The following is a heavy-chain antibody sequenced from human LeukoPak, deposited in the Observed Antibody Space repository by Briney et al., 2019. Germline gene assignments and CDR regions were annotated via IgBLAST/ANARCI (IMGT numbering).Heavy chain of an antibody. CDR1: GFTVSSSY. Sequence: PGGSLRLSCAASGFTVSSSYMSWVRQAPGKGLEWVAVIWYDGSNKYYADSVKGRFTISRDNSKNTLYLQMNSLRAEDTAVYYCARVLHYVWGSPLYYWGQGTLVTVSS. J-gene: IGHJ4*02. CDR3: ARVLHYVWGSPLYY. CDR2: IWYDGSNK. V-gene: IGHV3-33*08. D-gene: IGHD3-16*01.